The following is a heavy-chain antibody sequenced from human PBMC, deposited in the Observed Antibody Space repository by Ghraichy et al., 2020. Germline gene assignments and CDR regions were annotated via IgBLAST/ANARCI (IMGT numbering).Heavy chain of an antibody. CDR3: ARQNGKDYRFGAKTIYYYYYYGMDV. V-gene: IGHV5-51*01. CDR2: IYPGDSDT. Sequence: GESLNISCKGSGYSFTSYWIGWVRQMPGKGLEWMGIIYPGDSDTRYSPSFQGQVTISADKSISTAYLQWSSLKASDTAMYYCARQNGKDYRFGAKTIYYYYYYGMDVWGQGTTVTVSS. J-gene: IGHJ6*02. D-gene: IGHD3-10*01. CDR1: GYSFTSYW.